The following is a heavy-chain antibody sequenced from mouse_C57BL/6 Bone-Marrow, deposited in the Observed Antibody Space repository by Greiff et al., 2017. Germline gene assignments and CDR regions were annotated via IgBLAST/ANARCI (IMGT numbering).Heavy chain of an antibody. Sequence: EVQLQQSGPELVKPGASVKISCKASGYTFTDYYMNWVKQSHGKSLEWIGDINPNNGGTSYNQKFKGKATLTVDKSSSTAYMDLRSLTSEGSAVYYCSRDSSVAYWGQGTLVTVSA. D-gene: IGHD2-12*01. V-gene: IGHV1-26*01. CDR3: SRDSSVAY. J-gene: IGHJ3*01. CDR2: INPNNGGT. CDR1: GYTFTDYY.